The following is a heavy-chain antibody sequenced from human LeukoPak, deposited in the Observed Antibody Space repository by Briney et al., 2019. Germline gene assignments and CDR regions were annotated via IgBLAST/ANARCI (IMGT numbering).Heavy chain of an antibody. J-gene: IGHJ4*02. D-gene: IGHD2-15*01. V-gene: IGHV1-46*01. CDR3: ASIVVVAATQDAFDY. Sequence: GASVKVSCKASGYTFTSYYMHWVRQAPGQGLEWMGIINPSGGSTSYAQKFQGRVTMTRDTSTSTVYMELSSLRSEDTAVYYCASIVVVAATQDAFDYWGQGTLVTVPS. CDR2: INPSGGST. CDR1: GYTFTSYY.